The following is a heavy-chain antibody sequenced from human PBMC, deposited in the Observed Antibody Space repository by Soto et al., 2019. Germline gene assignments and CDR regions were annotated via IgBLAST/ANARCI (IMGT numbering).Heavy chain of an antibody. CDR3: AAQAYTLRSYRFDY. D-gene: IGHD3-10*01. CDR1: GGSIYSGGYY. Sequence: SETLSLTCTVSGGSIYSGGYYWSWIRQHPGKGLEWIGYIYYSGGTHYNPSLKSRVTISLDTSKNQFSLKLSSVTAADTAVYYCAAQAYTLRSYRFDYWGRGILVTVSS. CDR2: IYYSGGT. J-gene: IGHJ4*02. V-gene: IGHV4-31*03.